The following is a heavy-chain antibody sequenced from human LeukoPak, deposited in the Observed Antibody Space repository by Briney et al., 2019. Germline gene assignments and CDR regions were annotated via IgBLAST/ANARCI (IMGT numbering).Heavy chain of an antibody. D-gene: IGHD2-2*01. CDR1: GYTLTELS. CDR3: ATYPPAAQMYYFDY. J-gene: IGHJ4*02. V-gene: IGHV1-24*01. Sequence: ASVTVSCKVSGYTLTELSMHWVRQAPGKGLEWMGGFDPEDGETIYAQKFQGRVTMTEDTSTDTAYMELSSLRSEDTAVYYCATYPPAAQMYYFDYWGQGTLVTVSS. CDR2: FDPEDGET.